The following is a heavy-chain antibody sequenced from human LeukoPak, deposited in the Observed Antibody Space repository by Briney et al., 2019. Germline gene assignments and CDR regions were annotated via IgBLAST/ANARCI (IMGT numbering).Heavy chain of an antibody. J-gene: IGHJ4*02. Sequence: GGSLRLSCAASGFRFGSYWMNWFRQAPGKGLEWVANINADGSETNYVDSVEGRFTISRDNADKSLYLQMSSLRVEDTAFYYCVTDRDGAWRKRFDFWGQGTLITVSS. CDR3: VTDRDGAWRKRFDF. CDR1: GFRFGSYW. CDR2: INADGSET. V-gene: IGHV3-7*01.